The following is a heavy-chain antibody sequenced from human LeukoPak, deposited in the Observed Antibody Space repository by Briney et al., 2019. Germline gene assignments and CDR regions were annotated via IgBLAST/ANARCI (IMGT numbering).Heavy chain of an antibody. CDR3: ARHRRLLRLLSPLYYFDY. V-gene: IGHV1-2*02. CDR2: INPNSGGT. CDR1: GYTFTGYY. Sequence: ASVKVSCKASGYTFTGYYMHWVRQAPGQGLEWMGWINPNSGGTNYAQKFQGRVTMTRDTSISTAYMELSRLRSDDTAVYYCARHRRLLRLLSPLYYFDYWGQGTLVTVSS. J-gene: IGHJ4*02. D-gene: IGHD3-3*01.